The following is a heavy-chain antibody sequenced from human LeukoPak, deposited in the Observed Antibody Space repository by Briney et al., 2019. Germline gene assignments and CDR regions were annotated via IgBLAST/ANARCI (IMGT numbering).Heavy chain of an antibody. J-gene: IGHJ4*02. Sequence: SETLSLTCTVSGGSMSSGTYYWSWIRQPAGKGLEWIGRIYSSGSTNYNPSLKSRVTISVDTSKNRFSLKLSSVTAADTAVYYCARVFDYWGQGTLVTVSS. CDR3: ARVFDY. V-gene: IGHV4-61*02. CDR1: GGSMSSGTYY. CDR2: IYSSGST.